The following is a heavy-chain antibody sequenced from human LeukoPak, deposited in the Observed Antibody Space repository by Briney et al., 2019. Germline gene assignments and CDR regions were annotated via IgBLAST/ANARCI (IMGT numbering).Heavy chain of an antibody. CDR1: DGSISSGGYY. V-gene: IGHV4-31*03. D-gene: IGHD5/OR15-5a*01. CDR3: ARVDFGSKRHYYFDY. Sequence: SQTLSLTCTVSDGSISSGGYYWSWIRQHPGKGLEWIGYIYYSGSTYYNPSLKSRVTISVDTSKNQFSLKLSSVTAADTAVYYCARVDFGSKRHYYFDYWGQGTLVTVSS. CDR2: IYYSGST. J-gene: IGHJ4*02.